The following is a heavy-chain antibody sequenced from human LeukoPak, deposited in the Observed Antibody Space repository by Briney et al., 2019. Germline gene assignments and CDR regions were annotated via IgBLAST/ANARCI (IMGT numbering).Heavy chain of an antibody. Sequence: PSETQSLTCTVSGGSISSYYWSWIRQPPGKGLEWIGYIYYSGSTNYNPSLKSRVTISVDTSKNQFSLKLSSVTAADTAVYYCARDGYSSGWPVDYWGQGTLVTVSS. J-gene: IGHJ4*02. CDR3: ARDGYSSGWPVDY. D-gene: IGHD6-19*01. CDR1: GGSISSYY. CDR2: IYYSGST. V-gene: IGHV4-59*12.